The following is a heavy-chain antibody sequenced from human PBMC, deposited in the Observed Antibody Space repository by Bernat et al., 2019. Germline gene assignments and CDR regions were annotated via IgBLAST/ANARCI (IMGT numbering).Heavy chain of an antibody. Sequence: QVQLVESGGGVVQPGRSLRLSCAASGFTFSSYAMHWVRQAPGKGLEWVAVISYDGSNKYYADSVKGRFTISRDNSKNTLYLQMNSLRAEDTAVYYCARDRSATVTKDYFDYWGQETLVTVSS. D-gene: IGHD4-17*01. CDR1: GFTFSSYA. J-gene: IGHJ4*02. V-gene: IGHV3-30*01. CDR2: ISYDGSNK. CDR3: ARDRSATVTKDYFDY.